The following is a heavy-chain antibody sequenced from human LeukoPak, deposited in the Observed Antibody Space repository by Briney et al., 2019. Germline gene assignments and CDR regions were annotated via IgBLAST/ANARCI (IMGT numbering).Heavy chain of an antibody. CDR3: ARVMAVAGREEGDY. J-gene: IGHJ4*02. D-gene: IGHD6-19*01. Sequence: ASVKVSCKASGYTFTSYDINWVRQAPGQGLEWMGRINPNSGGTNYAQKFQGRVTMTRDTSISTAYVELSRLRSDDTAVYYCARVMAVAGREEGDYWGQGTLVTVSS. V-gene: IGHV1-2*06. CDR2: INPNSGGT. CDR1: GYTFTSYD.